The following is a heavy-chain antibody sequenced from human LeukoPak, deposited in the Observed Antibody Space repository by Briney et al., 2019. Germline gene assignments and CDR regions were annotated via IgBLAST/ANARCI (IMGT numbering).Heavy chain of an antibody. V-gene: IGHV5-51*01. J-gene: IGHJ3*02. CDR2: IYPGDSDT. Sequence: GESLKISCKGSGYSFTSYWIGWVRQMPGKGLEWMGIIYPGDSDTRYSPSFQGQVTISADKSISTAYLQWSSLKASDTAMYYCAGGRTTYYDLWRGSGAFDIWGQGTMVTVSS. CDR3: AGGRTTYYDLWRGSGAFDI. D-gene: IGHD3-3*01. CDR1: GYSFTSYW.